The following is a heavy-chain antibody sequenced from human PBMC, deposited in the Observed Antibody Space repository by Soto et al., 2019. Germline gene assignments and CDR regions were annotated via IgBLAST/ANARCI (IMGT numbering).Heavy chain of an antibody. J-gene: IGHJ3*02. CDR2: IIPIFGTA. V-gene: IGHV1-69*01. CDR1: GGTFSSYA. D-gene: IGHD1-26*01. Sequence: QVQLVQSGAEVKKPGSSVKVSCKASGGTFSSYAISWVRQAPGQGLEWMGGIIPIFGTANYAQKFQGRVTITEDESTSTAYMGLSSLRSEDTAVYYCARARDFGSYYGGDAFDIWGQGTMVTVSS. CDR3: ARARDFGSYYGGDAFDI.